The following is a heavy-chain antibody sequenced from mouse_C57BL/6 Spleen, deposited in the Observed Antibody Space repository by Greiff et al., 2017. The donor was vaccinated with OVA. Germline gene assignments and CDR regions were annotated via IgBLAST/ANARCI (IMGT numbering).Heavy chain of an antibody. Sequence: DVHLVESGGGLVKPGGSLKLSCAASGFTFSDYGMHWVRQAPEKGLEWVAYISSGSSTIYYADTVKGRFTISRDNAKNTLFLQMTSLRSEDTAMYYCARNGYYGYAMDYWGQGTSVTVSS. CDR2: ISSGSSTI. D-gene: IGHD2-3*01. V-gene: IGHV5-17*01. J-gene: IGHJ4*01. CDR3: ARNGYYGYAMDY. CDR1: GFTFSDYG.